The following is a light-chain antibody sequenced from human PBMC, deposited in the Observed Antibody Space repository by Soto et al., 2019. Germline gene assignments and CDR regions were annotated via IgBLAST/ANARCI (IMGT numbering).Light chain of an antibody. V-gene: IGKV3D-20*02. Sequence: EIVLTQSPGTLSLSPGERATLSCRASQNLSSGYLAWYQQKHGQAPRILMYAASSRATGSPDRFSGSGSGTDFSLIISRLELEDFAVYYCQQRSNWPPITFGQGTRLEIK. CDR3: QQRSNWPPIT. J-gene: IGKJ5*01. CDR1: QNLSSGY. CDR2: AAS.